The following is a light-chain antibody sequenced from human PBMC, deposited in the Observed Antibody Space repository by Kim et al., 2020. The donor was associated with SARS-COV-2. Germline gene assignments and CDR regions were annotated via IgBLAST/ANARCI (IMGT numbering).Light chain of an antibody. V-gene: IGLV3-1*01. Sequence: AAPGRKTSITCSRDKLGDKYGSWYQQKPGQSPVLVIYRDSERPSGIPERFSGSNSGNTASLTNRGNQAMDEADYYCQAWDTSTYVFGTGTKVTVL. CDR1: KLGDKY. J-gene: IGLJ1*01. CDR2: RDS. CDR3: QAWDTSTYV.